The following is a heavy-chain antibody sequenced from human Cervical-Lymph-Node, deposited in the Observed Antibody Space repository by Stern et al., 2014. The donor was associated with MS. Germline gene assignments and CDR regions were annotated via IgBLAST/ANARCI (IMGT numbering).Heavy chain of an antibody. D-gene: IGHD3-3*01. Sequence: EVQLVESGGGLVQPGGSLRLSCTASGFTFSDHYMDWVRQAPGKGLERVGRTRNKANSYTTEYAASVKGRFTISRDDSKNSLYLQMNSLKTEDTAVYYCAVWSGYYSDAFDIWGQGTMVTVSS. CDR2: TRNKANSYTT. CDR3: AVWSGYYSDAFDI. CDR1: GFTFSDHY. J-gene: IGHJ3*02. V-gene: IGHV3-72*01.